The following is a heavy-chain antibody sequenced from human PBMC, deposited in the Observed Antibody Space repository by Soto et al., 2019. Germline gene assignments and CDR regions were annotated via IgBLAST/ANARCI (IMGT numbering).Heavy chain of an antibody. V-gene: IGHV3-30*18. CDR3: AKDVWNDVPATDGFDR. Sequence: GGSLRLSCAASGFTFRRHGMHWVRQAPGKGLEWLTIISYDGIQKFYTESVKGRFTITRDNSKNMVFLEMNSLRPEDTAVYYCAKDVWNDVPATDGFDRWGRGTMVTVSS. D-gene: IGHD1-1*01. CDR1: GFTFRRHG. CDR2: ISYDGIQK. J-gene: IGHJ3*01.